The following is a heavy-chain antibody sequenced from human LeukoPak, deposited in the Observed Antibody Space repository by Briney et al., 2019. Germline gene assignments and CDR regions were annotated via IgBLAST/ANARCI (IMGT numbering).Heavy chain of an antibody. V-gene: IGHV3-7*01. CDR3: ARDGSGSYPNWFDP. CDR2: IKQDGNEK. CDR1: GFTFSSYS. D-gene: IGHD3-10*01. J-gene: IGHJ5*02. Sequence: QPGGSLRLSCAASGFTFSSYSMNWVRQAPGKGLEWVANIKQDGNEKYYVDSVKGRFTISRDNAKNSLYLQMNSLRAEDTAVYYCARDGSGSYPNWFDPWGQGTLVTVSS.